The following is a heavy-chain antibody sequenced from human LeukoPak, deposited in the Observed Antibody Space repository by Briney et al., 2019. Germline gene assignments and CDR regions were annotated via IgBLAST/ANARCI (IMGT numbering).Heavy chain of an antibody. CDR2: IDSAGSGT. CDR1: GFTFSSYW. CDR3: ARDVVRPRLDY. D-gene: IGHD2-2*01. Sequence: GGSLRLSCAASGFTFSSYWMHWVRRAPGKGLEWVSRIDSAGSGTSYADSVKGRFTVSSDNAKNTLYLQVNRRNAEDTAVYYCARDVVRPRLDYWGPGTLVTVSA. V-gene: IGHV3-74*01. J-gene: IGHJ4*02.